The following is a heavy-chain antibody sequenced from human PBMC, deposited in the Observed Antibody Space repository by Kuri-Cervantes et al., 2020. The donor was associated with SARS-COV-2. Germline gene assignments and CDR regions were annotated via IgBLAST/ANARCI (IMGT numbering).Heavy chain of an antibody. D-gene: IGHD3-22*01. Sequence: GGSLRLSCKGSGYSFTSYWFGGVRQMPGKGLEWMGIIYPGNSDTRYSPSSQGQVTISADKTSSTAYLQWSSLKASDTAMYYCSRRDSSGYYSGNWGQGTLVTVSS. CDR1: GYSFTSYW. V-gene: IGHV5-51*01. CDR2: IYPGNSDT. J-gene: IGHJ4*02. CDR3: SRRDSSGYYSGN.